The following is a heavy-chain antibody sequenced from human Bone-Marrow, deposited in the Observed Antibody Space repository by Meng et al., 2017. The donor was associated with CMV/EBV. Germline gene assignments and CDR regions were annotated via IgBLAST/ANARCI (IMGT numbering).Heavy chain of an antibody. D-gene: IGHD3-10*01. V-gene: IGHV3-15*01. CDR2: IKRRVDGGTT. Sequence: SGFTFSNAWMSWVRQVPGKGPEWVGRIKRRVDGGTTDYDAPVKGRFTVSRDDSTTTLYLQMNSLKAEDTAVYYCTTDAALLPYYFTYWGQGTLVTVSS. CDR3: TTDAALLPYYFTY. J-gene: IGHJ4*02. CDR1: GFTFSNAW.